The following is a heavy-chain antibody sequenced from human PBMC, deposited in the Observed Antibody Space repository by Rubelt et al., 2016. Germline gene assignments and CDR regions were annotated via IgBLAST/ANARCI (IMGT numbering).Heavy chain of an antibody. J-gene: IGHJ3*02. D-gene: IGHD2/OR15-2a*01. CDR2: ISYDGSNK. Sequence: ISYDGSNKYYADSVKGRFTISRDNSKNTLYLQMNSLRAEDTAVYYCARARGNSRAFDIWGQGTMVTVSS. V-gene: IGHV3-30*01. CDR3: ARARGNSRAFDI.